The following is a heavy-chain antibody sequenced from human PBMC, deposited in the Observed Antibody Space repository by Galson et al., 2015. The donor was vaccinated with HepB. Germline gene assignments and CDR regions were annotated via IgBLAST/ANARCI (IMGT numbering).Heavy chain of an antibody. D-gene: IGHD3-22*01. CDR2: IYYSGST. CDR1: GGSISSGGYY. J-gene: IGHJ6*02. V-gene: IGHV4-31*03. Sequence: LSLTCTVSGGSISSGGYYWSWIRQHPGKGLEWIGYIYYSGSTYYNPSPKSRVTISVDTSKNQFSLKLSSVTAADTAVYYCARGGADYYDSSGYYPHLYYYYGMDVWGQGTTVTVSS. CDR3: ARGGADYYDSSGYYPHLYYYYGMDV.